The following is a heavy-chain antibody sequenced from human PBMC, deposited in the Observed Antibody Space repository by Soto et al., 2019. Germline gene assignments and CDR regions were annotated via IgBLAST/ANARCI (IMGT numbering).Heavy chain of an antibody. CDR2: IYSGGST. V-gene: IGHV3-66*01. CDR1: GFTVSSNY. CDR3: ARVWRRDVFDI. D-gene: IGHD3-16*01. J-gene: IGHJ3*02. Sequence: GGSLRLSCAASGFTVSSNYMGWVRQAPGKGLEWVSIIYSGGSTYYADSVKGRFTISRDNSKNTLSFQMNSLRAEDTAVYYCARVWRRDVFDIWGQGTMVTVSS.